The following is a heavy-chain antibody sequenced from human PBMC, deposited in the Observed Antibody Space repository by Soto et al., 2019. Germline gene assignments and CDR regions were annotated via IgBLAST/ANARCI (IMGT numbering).Heavy chain of an antibody. V-gene: IGHV3-23*01. CDR3: AKGWSDYFDS. CDR1: GFTFSTYA. J-gene: IGHJ4*01. Sequence: PGGSLRLSCAASGFTFSTYAMNWVRQAPGKGLEWVSSVTGSGSTTYYADSVKGRFTISRDNSKNTLYLQMNSLRAEDTALYYCAKGWSDYFDSWGYGTLVTVSS. CDR2: VTGSGSTT.